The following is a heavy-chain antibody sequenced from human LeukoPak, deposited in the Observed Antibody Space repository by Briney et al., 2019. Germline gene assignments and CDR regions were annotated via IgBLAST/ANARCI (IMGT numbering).Heavy chain of an antibody. CDR2: ISYDGGKR. D-gene: IGHD2/OR15-2a*01. J-gene: IGHJ3*01. CDR1: GFTFSNYG. CDR3: TRDHYPGIARGGACNF. Sequence: GGSLRLSCAASGFTFSNYGIHWVRQGPGKGLEWVAVISYDGGKRYYADSGKGRFTISRDNSKNMTYLEMNSMRVEDTAIYYCTRDHYPGIARGGACNFWGQGTMVTVSS. V-gene: IGHV3-30*19.